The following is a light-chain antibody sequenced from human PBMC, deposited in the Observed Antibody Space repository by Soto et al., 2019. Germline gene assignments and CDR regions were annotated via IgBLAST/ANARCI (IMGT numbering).Light chain of an antibody. CDR3: QQYGSSGVT. J-gene: IGKJ1*01. CDR1: QSVSSSC. V-gene: IGKV3-20*01. Sequence: EIVLTQSPGTLSLSPGERATLSCRASQSVSSSCLAWYQQKPGQAPRLLIYGASSRATDIPDRFSGSGSGTDFTLTISRLEPEDFAVYYCQQYGSSGVTFGQGTKVEIK. CDR2: GAS.